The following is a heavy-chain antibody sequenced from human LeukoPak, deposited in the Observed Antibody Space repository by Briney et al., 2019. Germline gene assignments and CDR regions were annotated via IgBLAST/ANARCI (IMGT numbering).Heavy chain of an antibody. Sequence: GGSLRLSCVASGFTFSSYSSYWVNWVRQAPGKGLVWVANIKEDGSKKFYVDSVKGRFTISRDSAKDSLYQQMNSLRAEDTAVYYCARILTGYDAFDYWGQGTLVTVSS. CDR2: IKEDGSKK. V-gene: IGHV3-7*01. CDR1: GFTFSSYSSYW. D-gene: IGHD3-9*01. CDR3: ARILTGYDAFDY. J-gene: IGHJ4*02.